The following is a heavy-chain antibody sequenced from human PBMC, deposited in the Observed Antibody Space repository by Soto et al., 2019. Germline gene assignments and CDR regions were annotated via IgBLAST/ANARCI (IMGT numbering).Heavy chain of an antibody. J-gene: IGHJ4*02. D-gene: IGHD5-18*01. V-gene: IGHV1-58*01. CDR3: AAAGKYSYVFDY. Sequence: QMQLVQSGPEVKKPGTSVKVSCKASGFTFTSSAVQWVRQARGQRLEWVGWLVVGSGHTNYAQKFQGRVTITRDMSTSTDYMDLSSLRSEDTAVYYCAAAGKYSYVFDYWGQGTLVTVSS. CDR2: LVVGSGHT. CDR1: GFTFTSSA.